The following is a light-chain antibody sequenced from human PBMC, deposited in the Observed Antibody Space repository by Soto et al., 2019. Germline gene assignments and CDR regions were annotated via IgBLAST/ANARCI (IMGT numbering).Light chain of an antibody. CDR3: IQTYNWRT. J-gene: IGKJ1*01. CDR1: QSVSSK. CDR2: DTS. Sequence: EIVMTQSPATLSVSPGERATLSCRASQSVSSKLAWYQQRPGQAPRLLIYDTSTRATGIPARFSGSGSGTEFTLTISSLQSEDYAVYYPIQTYNWRTFGQGTKVDIK. V-gene: IGKV3-15*01.